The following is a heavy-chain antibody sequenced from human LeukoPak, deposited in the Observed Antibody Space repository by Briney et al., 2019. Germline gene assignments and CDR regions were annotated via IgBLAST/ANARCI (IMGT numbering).Heavy chain of an antibody. J-gene: IGHJ4*02. Sequence: SETLSLTCTVSGGSISSSSYYWSWIRQPPGKGLEWIGEINHSGSTNYNPSLKSRVTISVDTSKNQFSLKLSSVTAEDTAVYYCAKVTYYYGSGSYYPFDYWGQGTLVTVSS. V-gene: IGHV4-39*07. CDR1: GGSISSSSYY. CDR3: AKVTYYYGSGSYYPFDY. CDR2: INHSGST. D-gene: IGHD3-10*01.